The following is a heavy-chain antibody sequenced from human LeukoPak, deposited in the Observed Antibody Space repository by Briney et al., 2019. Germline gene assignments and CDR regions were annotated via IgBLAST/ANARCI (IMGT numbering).Heavy chain of an antibody. CDR2: IYHSGST. CDR3: ARDGGVVGATIGGYYYYYMDV. CDR1: GYSISSGYY. D-gene: IGHD1-26*01. J-gene: IGHJ6*03. Sequence: SETLSLTCTVSGYSISSGYYWGWIRQPPGKGLEWIGSIYHSGSTYYNPSLKSRVTISVDTSKNQFSLKLSSVTAADTAVYYCARDGGVVGATIGGYYYYYMDVWGKGTTVTVSS. V-gene: IGHV4-38-2*02.